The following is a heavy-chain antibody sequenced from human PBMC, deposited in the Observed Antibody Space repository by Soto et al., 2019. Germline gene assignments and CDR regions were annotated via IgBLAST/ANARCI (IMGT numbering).Heavy chain of an antibody. CDR3: ETDLIVEVSSLFY. J-gene: IGHJ4*02. CDR2: IKGDGSER. Sequence: PXEFLSLSCAACGLRFSVYCMTGVRQAPGKGLEWVANIKGDGSERHYVDSVRGRFTISRDNAKNSLYLYMNSLRAEDTAVYYCETDLIVEVSSLFYWGQGALVTVSS. D-gene: IGHD1-26*01. V-gene: IGHV3-7*03. CDR1: GLRFSVYC.